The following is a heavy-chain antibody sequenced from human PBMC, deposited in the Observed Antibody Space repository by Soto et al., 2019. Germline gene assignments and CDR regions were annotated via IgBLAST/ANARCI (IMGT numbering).Heavy chain of an antibody. D-gene: IGHD3-16*01. V-gene: IGHV4-34*01. CDR3: ARGLRSFWGYYFDY. J-gene: IGHJ4*02. CDR1: GGSLSGYY. Sequence: SETLSLTCAVYGGSLSGYYWSWIRQPPGKGLEWIGEINHSGSTNYNPSLKSRVTISVDTSKNQFSLKLSSVTAADTAVYYCARGLRSFWGYYFDYWGQGTLVTVSS. CDR2: INHSGST.